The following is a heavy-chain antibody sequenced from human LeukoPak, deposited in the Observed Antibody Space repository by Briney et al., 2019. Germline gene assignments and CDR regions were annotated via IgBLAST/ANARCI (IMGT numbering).Heavy chain of an antibody. CDR2: IKQNGGEI. CDR3: ASGRSGWYGLGY. J-gene: IGHJ4*02. V-gene: IGHV3-7*01. Sequence: GGSLRLSCAASGFTFSTSWMSWVRQAPGKGLEWVANIKQNGGEIYYVDSVKGRFTISRDNAKNSLYLQMNSLRAEDTAVYYCASGRSGWYGLGYWGQGTLVTVSS. CDR1: GFTFSTSW. D-gene: IGHD6-19*01.